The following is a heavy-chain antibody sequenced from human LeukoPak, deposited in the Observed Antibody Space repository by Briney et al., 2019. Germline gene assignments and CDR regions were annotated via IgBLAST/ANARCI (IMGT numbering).Heavy chain of an antibody. J-gene: IGHJ3*02. CDR3: ARDGLYCTNGVCSSDI. CDR2: INPSSGGT. Sequence: ASVKVSCKASGYTFTRHYMNWVRQAPGQGLEWMGKINPSSGGTGYAQKFQGRVTMTRDTSTSTVYMELTSLRSEDTAVYYCARDGLYCTNGVCSSDIWGQGTMVTVSS. V-gene: IGHV1-46*01. CDR1: GYTFTRHY. D-gene: IGHD2-8*01.